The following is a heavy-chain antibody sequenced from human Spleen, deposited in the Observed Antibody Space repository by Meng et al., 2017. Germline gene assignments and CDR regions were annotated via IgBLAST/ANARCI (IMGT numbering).Heavy chain of an antibody. J-gene: IGHJ4*02. V-gene: IGHV4-38-2*01. CDR2: IYHSGYT. CDR3: TRGGWSFYFDY. CDR1: GFTFSSYN. Sequence: ESLKISCAASGFTFSSYNMHWVRQTPGEGLEWIGSIYHSGYTYYNPSLKSRVTIPVDTSKNEFSLKLSSVPAADTAVYYCTRGGWSFYFDYWGQRTLVTVSS. D-gene: IGHD2-21*01.